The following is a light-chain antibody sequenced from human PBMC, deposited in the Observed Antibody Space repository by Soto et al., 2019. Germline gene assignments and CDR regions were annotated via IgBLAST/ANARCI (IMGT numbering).Light chain of an antibody. CDR3: QQYNSYSGT. CDR2: KAS. CDR1: QSISSW. V-gene: IGKV1-5*03. J-gene: IGKJ1*01. Sequence: DIQMTPSPSTLSASVGASVTITGRASQSISSWLAWYQQKPGKAPKLLIYKASSLESGVPSRFSGSGSGTEFTLTISSLQPDDFATYYCQQYNSYSGTFGKGTKVDIK.